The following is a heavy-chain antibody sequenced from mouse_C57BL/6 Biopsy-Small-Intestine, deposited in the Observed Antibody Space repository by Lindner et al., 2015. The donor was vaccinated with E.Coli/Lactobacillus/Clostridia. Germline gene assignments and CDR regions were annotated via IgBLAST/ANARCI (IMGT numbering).Heavy chain of an antibody. J-gene: IGHJ3*01. CDR2: INPYSDGT. V-gene: IGHV1-39*01. CDR3: ARAGRGFAY. Sequence: VQLQESGPELVKPGASVKISCKASGYSFTAYNMNWVKQSHGQSLEWIGTINPYSDGTSYNQKFKGKATLTVDKSSTTAYMQLNSLTSEDSAVYYCARAGRGFAYWGQGTLVTVSA. D-gene: IGHD3-3*01. CDR1: GYSFTAYN.